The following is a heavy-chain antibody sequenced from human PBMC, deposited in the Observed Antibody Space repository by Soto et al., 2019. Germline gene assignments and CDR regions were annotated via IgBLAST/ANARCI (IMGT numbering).Heavy chain of an antibody. CDR2: ITSTGGRT. V-gene: IGHV3-23*01. CDR1: GFTFSNYA. Sequence: GGSLRLSCEASGFTFSNYAMNWVRQAPGKGLEWVSGITSTGGRTNYADSVKGRFAISRDNSKNTLYLQMNSLRAEDTALYYCAKDDYGGNSGWFDPWGQGTLVTVSS. J-gene: IGHJ5*02. D-gene: IGHD4-17*01. CDR3: AKDDYGGNSGWFDP.